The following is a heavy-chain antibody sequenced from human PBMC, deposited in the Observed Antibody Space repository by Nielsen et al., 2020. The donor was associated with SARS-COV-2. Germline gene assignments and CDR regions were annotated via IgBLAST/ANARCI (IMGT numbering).Heavy chain of an antibody. V-gene: IGHV4-61*08. CDR2: IYYSGST. CDR1: GGSISSGDYY. J-gene: IGHJ4*02. D-gene: IGHD1-26*01. Sequence: SETLSLTCTVSGGSISSGDYYWSWIRQPPGKGLEWIGSIYYSGSTNYNPSLKSRVTISIDTSRNQFSLKLSSVTAADTAVYYCARIVGATLDYWGQGTLVTVSS. CDR3: ARIVGATLDY.